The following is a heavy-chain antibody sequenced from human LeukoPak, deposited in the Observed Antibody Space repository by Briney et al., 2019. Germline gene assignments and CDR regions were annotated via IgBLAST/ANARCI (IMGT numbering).Heavy chain of an antibody. CDR1: GFSFASYW. V-gene: IGHV5-10-1*01. CDR3: AGDILTGSNDAFDI. CDR2: IDPSDSYT. J-gene: IGHJ3*02. Sequence: GESLRISCKGSGFSFASYWISWVRQMPGKGLEWMARIDPSDSYTNYSPSFQGHVTISADKSISTAYLQWSSLKASDTAMYYCAGDILTGSNDAFDIWGQGTMVTVSS. D-gene: IGHD3-9*01.